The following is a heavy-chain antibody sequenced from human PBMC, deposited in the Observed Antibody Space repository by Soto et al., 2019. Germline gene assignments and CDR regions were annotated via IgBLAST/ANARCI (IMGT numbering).Heavy chain of an antibody. V-gene: IGHV5-51*01. Sequence: GESLKISCQASGYTFNNYWIAWVRQMPGKGLEYVGIIYPGDSDTRYSPPLQGQVTISADTSISTAYLQWSSLKTSDSGMYYCARPLKDDSGSWPYCSPFNVLGRVNTVTASS. CDR2: IYPGDSDT. CDR3: ARPLKDDSGSWPYCSPFNV. D-gene: IGHD2-21*02. CDR1: GYTFNNYW. J-gene: IGHJ6*02.